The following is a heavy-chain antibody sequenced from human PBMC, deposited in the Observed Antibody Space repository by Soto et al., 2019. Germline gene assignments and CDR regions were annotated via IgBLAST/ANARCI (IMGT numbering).Heavy chain of an antibody. CDR3: ARVFYAVEDSGYNSYYFDF. CDR1: GFSFSTYS. CDR2: ISSSSSHI. D-gene: IGHD5-12*01. J-gene: IGHJ4*02. V-gene: IGHV3-21*06. Sequence: GGSLRLSCAASGFSFSTYSMNWVRQAPGKGLEWVSSISSSSSHIFYADSVKGRFTISRDNAKNSLYLQMNSLRAEDTAVYYCARVFYAVEDSGYNSYYFDFWGQGTLVTVSS.